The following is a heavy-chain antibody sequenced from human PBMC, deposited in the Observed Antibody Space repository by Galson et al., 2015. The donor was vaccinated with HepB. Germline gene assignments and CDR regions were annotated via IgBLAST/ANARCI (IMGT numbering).Heavy chain of an antibody. D-gene: IGHD7-27*01. J-gene: IGHJ4*02. Sequence: SVKVSCKASGYTFTSYGISWVRQAPGQGLEWMGWISAYNGNTNYAQKLQGRVTMTTDTSTSTAYMELRSLRSDDTAVYYCARVVPNWGSWDYFDYWGQGTLVTVSS. CDR3: ARVVPNWGSWDYFDY. CDR2: ISAYNGNT. CDR1: GYTFTSYG. V-gene: IGHV1-18*01.